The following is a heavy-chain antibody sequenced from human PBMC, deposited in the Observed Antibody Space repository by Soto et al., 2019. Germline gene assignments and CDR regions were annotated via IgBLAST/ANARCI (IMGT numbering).Heavy chain of an antibody. Sequence: QVQLQESGPGLVKPSETLSLTCTVSGGSVSSGSYYWSWIRQPPGKGLEWIGYIYYSGSTNYNPSPTSRLTISVDTPNNPFSLKLSSVTTAYTAVYYCARSYVIPIFGFLTSLPMHFWVQGTTVTVSS. CDR1: GGSVSSGSYY. J-gene: IGHJ6*02. V-gene: IGHV4-61*01. CDR2: IYYSGST. D-gene: IGHD3-3*01. CDR3: ARSYVIPIFGFLTSLPMHF.